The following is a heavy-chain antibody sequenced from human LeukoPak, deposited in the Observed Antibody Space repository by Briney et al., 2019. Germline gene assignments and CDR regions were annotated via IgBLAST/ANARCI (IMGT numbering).Heavy chain of an antibody. V-gene: IGHV4-38-2*01. J-gene: IGHJ6*03. CDR1: NYPITSDYY. Sequence: WETLSLTCAVSNYPITSDYYWVWIRQPPGQGLEWIGQIFHSGIAHYNPSLKSRVTMSVDTSRSQFSVNLNSVTAADTAVYYCGRAGFGTAYNRFYYYMDVWGKGTTVTVS. CDR2: IFHSGIA. D-gene: IGHD3-16*01. CDR3: GRAGFGTAYNRFYYYMDV.